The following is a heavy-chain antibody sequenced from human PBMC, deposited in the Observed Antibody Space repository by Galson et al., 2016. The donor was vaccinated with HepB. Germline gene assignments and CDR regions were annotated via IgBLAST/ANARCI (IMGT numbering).Heavy chain of an antibody. CDR1: GGSINSTSHY. D-gene: IGHD1-1*01. CDR2: IYYSGSS. V-gene: IGHV4-39*01. J-gene: IGHJ4*02. Sequence: SETLSLTCIVSGGSINSTSHYWGWIRQPPGKGLEWLGNIYYSGSSYDNPSLKSRVTISVDTSKSQFSLKVTSVTAADTAVYYCARMGVKELECDYWGQGTLVTVSS. CDR3: ARMGVKELECDY.